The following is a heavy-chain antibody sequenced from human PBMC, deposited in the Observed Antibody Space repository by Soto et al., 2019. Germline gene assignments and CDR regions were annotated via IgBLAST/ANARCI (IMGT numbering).Heavy chain of an antibody. CDR3: ARDSSGYYDPFDAFDI. Sequence: GASVKVSCKASGYTFTSYGISWVRQAPGQGLEWMGWISAYNGNTNYAQKLQGRVTMTTDTSTSTAYMELRSLRSDDTAVYYCARDSSGYYDPFDAFDIWGQGTMVTGSS. V-gene: IGHV1-18*01. CDR1: GYTFTSYG. D-gene: IGHD3-22*01. CDR2: ISAYNGNT. J-gene: IGHJ3*02.